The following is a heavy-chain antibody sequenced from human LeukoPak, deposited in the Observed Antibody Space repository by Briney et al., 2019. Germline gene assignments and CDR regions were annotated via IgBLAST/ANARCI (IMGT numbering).Heavy chain of an antibody. D-gene: IGHD4-23*01. CDR1: GFSLSTNGMR. CDR2: IDWDDDK. V-gene: IGHV2-70*04. Sequence: SGPALVKPTQTLTLTCTFSGFSLSTNGMRVSWIRQPPGKALEWLARIDWDDDKFYSTSLKTRLTISKDTSKNQVVRTMTNMDPVDTATYYCARSSSGGKDFDYWGQGTLVTVSS. CDR3: ARSSSGGKDFDY. J-gene: IGHJ4*02.